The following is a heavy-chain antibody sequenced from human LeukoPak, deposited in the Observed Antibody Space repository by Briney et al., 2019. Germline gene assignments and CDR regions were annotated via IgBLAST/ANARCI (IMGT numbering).Heavy chain of an antibody. V-gene: IGHV3-30-3*01. J-gene: IGHJ4*02. D-gene: IGHD3-22*01. CDR2: ISYDGSNK. Sequence: GGSLRLSCAASGFTFSSYAMHWVRQAPGKGREWVAVISYDGSNKYYADSVKGRFTISTDNSKNTLYLQMNGLGAEDTAVYCCAADYDSSGTLDYWGQGTLVTVSS. CDR1: GFTFSSYA. CDR3: AADYDSSGTLDY.